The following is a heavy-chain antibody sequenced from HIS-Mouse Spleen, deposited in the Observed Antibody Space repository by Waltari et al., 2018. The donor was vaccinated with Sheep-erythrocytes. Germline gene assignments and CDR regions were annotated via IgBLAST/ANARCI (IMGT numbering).Heavy chain of an antibody. J-gene: IGHJ4*02. CDR3: ARDGGSEPYDY. CDR2: INPTSGGT. Sequence: QVQLVQSGAEVKKPGASVKVSCKASGYTFTGYYMHWVRQAPGQGLEWMGWINPTSGGTNYAQKCQGRVTMTRDTSISTAYMELSRLRSDDTAVYYCARDGGSEPYDYWGQGTLVTVSS. D-gene: IGHD2-15*01. CDR1: GYTFTGYY. V-gene: IGHV1-2*02.